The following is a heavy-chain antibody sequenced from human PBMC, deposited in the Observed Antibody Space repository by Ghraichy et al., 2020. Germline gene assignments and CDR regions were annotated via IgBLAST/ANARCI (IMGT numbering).Heavy chain of an antibody. CDR2: IRGIGSEI. CDR1: GFTFSSFA. CDR3: AKAVAPSARYWYFDV. Sequence: GGSLRLSCAASGFTFSSFAMSWVRQAPGKGLEWVSSIRGIGSEIYYADSVKGRFTISRDNSKNTLFLQGNSLRAEDTAVYYCAKAVAPSARYWYFDVGGRGYLV. D-gene: IGHD6-13*01. V-gene: IGHV3-23*01. J-gene: IGHJ2*01.